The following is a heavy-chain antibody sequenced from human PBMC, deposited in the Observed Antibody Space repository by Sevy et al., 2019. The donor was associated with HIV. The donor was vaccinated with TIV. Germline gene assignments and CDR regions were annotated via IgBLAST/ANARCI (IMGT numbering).Heavy chain of an antibody. D-gene: IGHD6-13*01. Sequence: GGSVRLSCVASGFTFSDHYMEWVRQAPGKGLEWVGRTRNKPDGYTTEYAASVKGRFTISRDESNNSLYVQMNSLKAEDTAVYYCATHAGIAAAGRVFDYWGQGTLVTVSS. CDR1: GFTFSDHY. CDR3: ATHAGIAAAGRVFDY. J-gene: IGHJ4*02. CDR2: TRNKPDGYTT. V-gene: IGHV3-72*01.